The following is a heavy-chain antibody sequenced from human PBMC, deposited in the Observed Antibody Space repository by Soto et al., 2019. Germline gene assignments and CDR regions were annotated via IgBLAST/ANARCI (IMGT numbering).Heavy chain of an antibody. Sequence: ASVKVSCKASGYTFTSYAMHWVRQAPGQRPEWMGWINAGNGNTKYSQKFQGRVTITRDTSASTAYMELSSLRSEDTAVYYCGVFFMITFGGVIVRNYYYMDVWGKGTRVTVSS. V-gene: IGHV1-3*01. CDR2: INAGNGNT. CDR1: GYTFTSYA. J-gene: IGHJ6*03. D-gene: IGHD3-16*02. CDR3: GVFFMITFGGVIVRNYYYMDV.